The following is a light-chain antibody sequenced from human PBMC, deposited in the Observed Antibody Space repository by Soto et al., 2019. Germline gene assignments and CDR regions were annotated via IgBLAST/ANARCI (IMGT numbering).Light chain of an antibody. Sequence: DIVLTQSPGTLSLSPGESVTRSCRASHSVSSSHLAWYQQKPGQAPRLFIYGASRRATGIPDRFSGSESGTDFTLTISRLQPEDFAVYSCQHYGNSLTFGGGTKVEIK. CDR1: HSVSSSH. CDR2: GAS. CDR3: QHYGNSLT. J-gene: IGKJ4*01. V-gene: IGKV3-20*01.